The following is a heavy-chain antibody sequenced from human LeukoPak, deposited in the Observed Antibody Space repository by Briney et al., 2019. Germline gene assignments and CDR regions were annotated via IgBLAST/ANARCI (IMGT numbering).Heavy chain of an antibody. Sequence: SETLSLTCAVYGGSFSGYYWSWIRQPPGKGLEWIGEINHSGSTNYNPSLKSRVTTSVDTSKNQFSLKLSSVTAADTAVYYCARKDGQEGVVVVPAATLDYWGQGTLVTVSS. CDR3: ARKDGQEGVVVVPAATLDY. D-gene: IGHD2-2*01. CDR1: GGSFSGYY. V-gene: IGHV4-34*01. CDR2: INHSGST. J-gene: IGHJ4*02.